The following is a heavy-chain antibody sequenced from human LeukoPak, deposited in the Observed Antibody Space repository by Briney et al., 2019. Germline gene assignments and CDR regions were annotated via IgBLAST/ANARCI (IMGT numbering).Heavy chain of an antibody. CDR1: GGSISSGGYY. V-gene: IGHV4-31*03. J-gene: IGHJ5*02. Sequence: SETLSLTCTVSGGSISSGGYYWSWIRQHPGKGLEWIGYIYYSGSTYYNPSLKSRVTISVDTSKNQFSLKLSSVTAADTAVYYCARVRDYDILTGYPEDDWFDPWGQGTLVTVSS. D-gene: IGHD3-9*01. CDR3: ARVRDYDILTGYPEDDWFDP. CDR2: IYYSGST.